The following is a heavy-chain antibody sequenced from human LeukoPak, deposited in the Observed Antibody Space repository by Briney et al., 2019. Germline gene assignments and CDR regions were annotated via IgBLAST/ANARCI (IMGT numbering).Heavy chain of an antibody. CDR3: SRDYYDIVTGYMPHDSTLDH. D-gene: IGHD3-9*01. CDR1: GFTFSSYW. CDR2: IKQDGSEK. V-gene: IGHV3-7*03. Sequence: GGSLRLSCAASGFTFSSYWMSWVRQAPGKGLEWVANIKQDGSEKYYVDSVKGRFTISRDNAKNSLFLQMNSLRAEDTAVYYCSRDYYDIVTGYMPHDSTLDHWGQGTLVTVSS. J-gene: IGHJ4*02.